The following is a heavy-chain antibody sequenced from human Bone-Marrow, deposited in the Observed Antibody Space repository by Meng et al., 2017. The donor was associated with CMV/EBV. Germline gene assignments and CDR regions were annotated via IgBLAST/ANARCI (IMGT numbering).Heavy chain of an antibody. CDR1: GGSISSHY. D-gene: IGHD3-3*01. CDR2: FHYSVST. CDR3: AGNTYYDFWSGYSSPHYFFDL. V-gene: IGHV4-59*11. Sequence: SETLSLTCAVSGGSISSHYWSWIRQPPGKGLEWVGYFHYSVSTDYNPSLTTRVTIPVDTSKNQLSLQLSSVTAADTAIYYCAGNTYYDFWSGYSSPHYFFDLWGRGTLVTVSS. J-gene: IGHJ2*01.